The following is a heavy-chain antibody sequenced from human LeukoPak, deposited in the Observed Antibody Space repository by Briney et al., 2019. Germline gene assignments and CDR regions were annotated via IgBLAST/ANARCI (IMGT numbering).Heavy chain of an antibody. D-gene: IGHD3/OR15-3a*01. J-gene: IGHJ5*02. CDR3: ARVISAEDSIWFDP. V-gene: IGHV3-11*01. CDR1: GFTLSDYY. Sequence: GGSLRLSCAASGFTLSDYYMSWIRQAPGKGLEWVSYISSSGSTIYYADSVKGRFTISRDNAKNSLYLQMNSLRAEDTAVYYCARVISAEDSIWFDPWGQGTLVTVSS. CDR2: ISSSGSTI.